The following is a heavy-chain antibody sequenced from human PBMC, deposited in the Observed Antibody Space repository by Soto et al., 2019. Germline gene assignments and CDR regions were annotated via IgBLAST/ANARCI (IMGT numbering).Heavy chain of an antibody. Sequence: QVQLVQSGAEVKKPGASVKVSCKASGDTFTDYYIHWVRQALEKGLGWMGTVNPSGGHTTYAQHFLGRMTMTRDTSTSTLYMELTSLTSEDTAVYYCARGGHVVVVTAALDYWGQGTLVTVSS. D-gene: IGHD2-21*02. J-gene: IGHJ4*02. V-gene: IGHV1-46*01. CDR2: VNPSGGHT. CDR3: ARGGHVVVVTAALDY. CDR1: GDTFTDYY.